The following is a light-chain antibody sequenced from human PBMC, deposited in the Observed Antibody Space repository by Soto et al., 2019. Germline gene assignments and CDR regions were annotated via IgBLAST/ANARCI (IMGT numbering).Light chain of an antibody. CDR2: GAS. Sequence: ETVMTQSPATLSVSPGERATLSCRASQSVSGDLAWYQQKPGQAPRLLIYGASTRATGIPARFSGSGSGTEFTLTISSLQSEDFAVYYCQQYYDWPITFGQGTRLEIK. CDR3: QQYYDWPIT. J-gene: IGKJ5*01. CDR1: QSVSGD. V-gene: IGKV3-15*01.